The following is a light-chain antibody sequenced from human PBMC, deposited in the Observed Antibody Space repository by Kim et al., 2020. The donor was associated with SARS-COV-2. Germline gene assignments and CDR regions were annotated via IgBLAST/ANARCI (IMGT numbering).Light chain of an antibody. V-gene: IGLV3-19*01. CDR2: GRN. CDR1: SLRICY. CDR3: NTWDSSGHHLV. J-gene: IGLJ3*02. Sequence: AVGETVRITCQRDSLRICYARWYQQKPGQPPSLVVYGRNNQPSGSPDRCSGGSSGETAALTIAGAQAEDDADDYCNTWDSSGHHLVFGGGTQLTVL.